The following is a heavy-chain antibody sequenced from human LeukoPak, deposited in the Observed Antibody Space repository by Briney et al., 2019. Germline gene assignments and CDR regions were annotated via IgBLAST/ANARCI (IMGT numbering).Heavy chain of an antibody. CDR2: IHYSGST. CDR1: GGSISSGGYY. D-gene: IGHD1-26*01. J-gene: IGHJ5*02. Sequence: SETLSLTCTVSGGSISSGGYYWSWIRQHPGKGLEWIGYIHYSGSTYYNPSLKSRVTISVDTSKNQFSLKLSSVTAADTAVYYCARGRSKGELPTYNWFDPWGQGTLVTVSS. CDR3: ARGRSKGELPTYNWFDP. V-gene: IGHV4-31*03.